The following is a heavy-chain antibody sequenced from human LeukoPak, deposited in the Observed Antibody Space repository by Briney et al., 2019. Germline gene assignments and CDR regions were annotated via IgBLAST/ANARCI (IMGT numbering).Heavy chain of an antibody. CDR1: GLTVSNNY. CDR3: ARDRHCSGGSCSGL. D-gene: IGHD2-15*01. CDR2: IYSGGST. V-gene: IGHV3-53*01. J-gene: IGHJ4*02. Sequence: PGGSLRLSCAASGLTVSNNYMKWVRQAPGKGLEWVSLIYSGGSTYYADSVKGRLTISRDTPKNTVYLQMNSLRAEDTAVYYCARDRHCSGGSCSGLWGQGTLVTVSS.